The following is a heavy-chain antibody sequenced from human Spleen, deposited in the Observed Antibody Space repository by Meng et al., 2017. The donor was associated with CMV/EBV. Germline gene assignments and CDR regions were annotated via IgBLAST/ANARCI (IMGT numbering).Heavy chain of an antibody. Sequence: SETLSLTCAVYGGSFSGYYWSWIRQPPGKGLEWIGYIHSYGSTYYNPSLKSRVTMSVDTSKKQFSLKLSSVTAADTALYYCASQYSGTYYREFDYWGQGTLVTVSS. V-gene: IGHV4-59*01. J-gene: IGHJ4*02. CDR1: GGSFSGYY. D-gene: IGHD1-26*01. CDR3: ASQYSGTYYREFDY. CDR2: IHSYGST.